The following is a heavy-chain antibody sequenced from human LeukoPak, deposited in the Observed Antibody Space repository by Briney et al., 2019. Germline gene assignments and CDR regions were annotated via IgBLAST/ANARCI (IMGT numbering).Heavy chain of an antibody. V-gene: IGHV4-39*07. CDR3: ARVRTEDIVVVPAAKDTDAFDI. D-gene: IGHD2-2*01. Sequence: SETLSLTCTVSGGSISSSSYYWGWIRQPPGKGLEWIGSIYYSGSTYYNPSLKSRVTISVDTSKNQFSLKLSSVTAADTAVYYCARVRTEDIVVVPAAKDTDAFDIWGQGTMVTVSS. J-gene: IGHJ3*02. CDR1: GGSISSSSYY. CDR2: IYYSGST.